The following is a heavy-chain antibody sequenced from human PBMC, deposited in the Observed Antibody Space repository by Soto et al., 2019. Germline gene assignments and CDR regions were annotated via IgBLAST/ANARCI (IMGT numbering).Heavy chain of an antibody. CDR2: ISGDGVST. CDR1: GFTFSTYA. D-gene: IGHD3-22*01. Sequence: SLRLSCAASGFTFSTYAMSWVRQAPGKGLEWVSAISGDGVSTYYADSVKGRFTISRDNSLNRLHLQMNSLRTEDTALSNCAHEHSRHYYDTGGYYLNWFGPWGQGTLVTVSS. J-gene: IGHJ5*02. V-gene: IGHV3-23*01. CDR3: AHEHSRHYYDTGGYYLNWFGP.